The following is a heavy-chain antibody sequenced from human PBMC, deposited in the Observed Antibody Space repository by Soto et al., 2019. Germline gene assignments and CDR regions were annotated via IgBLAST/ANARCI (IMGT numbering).Heavy chain of an antibody. Sequence: GSLRLSCAASGFAFQTYTMELVRQPPWKGLEWVSSITISGNYIYYADSVKGRFTISRDNGRNSVYIQMNSLRAEDTAVYYCANVGVLRTNFRWFELWGQGTMVTVSS. CDR1: GFAFQTYT. D-gene: IGHD2-8*01. J-gene: IGHJ5*02. CDR2: ITISGNYI. CDR3: ANVGVLRTNFRWFEL. V-gene: IGHV3-21*01.